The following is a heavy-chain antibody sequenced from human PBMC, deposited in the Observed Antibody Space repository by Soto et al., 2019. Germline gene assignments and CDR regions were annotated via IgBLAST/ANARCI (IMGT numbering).Heavy chain of an antibody. D-gene: IGHD5-12*01. CDR1: GYTFFTYD. J-gene: IGHJ5*02. Sequence: QVHLVQSGVEVKTPGASVKVSCQASGYTFFTYDISWVRQAPGQGLEWLGWISTYSGDTKYAQKFQGRDTMTTDTYTTTAYLELRSLRSDDTAVYYCARHHGPTTSENWLDPWGQGTLVTVSS. V-gene: IGHV1-18*01. CDR2: ISTYSGDT. CDR3: ARHHGPTTSENWLDP.